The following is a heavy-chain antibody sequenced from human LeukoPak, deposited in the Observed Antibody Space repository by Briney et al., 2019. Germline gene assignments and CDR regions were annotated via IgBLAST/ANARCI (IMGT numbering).Heavy chain of an antibody. CDR2: INPNSGGT. Sequence: ASVKVSCKASGYTFTGYYMHWVRQAPGQGLEWMGWINPNSGGTNYAQKFQGRVTMTRDTSISTAYMELSRLRSDDTAVYYCARENVLLWFGELWNDYWCQGTLVTVSS. V-gene: IGHV1-2*02. CDR1: GYTFTGYY. D-gene: IGHD3-10*01. J-gene: IGHJ4*02. CDR3: ARENVLLWFGELWNDY.